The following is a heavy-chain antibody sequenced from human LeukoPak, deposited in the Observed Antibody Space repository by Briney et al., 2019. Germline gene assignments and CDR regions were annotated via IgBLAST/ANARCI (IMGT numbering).Heavy chain of an antibody. CDR1: GYSISSGYY. D-gene: IGHD1-14*01. CDR3: AREGTSLALADY. Sequence: SETLSLTCTVSGYSISSGYYWSWIRQPPGKGLEWIGYIYHSGSTYYNPSLKSRVTISVDRSKNQFSLKLSSVTAADTAVYYCAREGTSLALADYWGQGTLVTVSS. V-gene: IGHV4-38-2*02. J-gene: IGHJ4*02. CDR2: IYHSGST.